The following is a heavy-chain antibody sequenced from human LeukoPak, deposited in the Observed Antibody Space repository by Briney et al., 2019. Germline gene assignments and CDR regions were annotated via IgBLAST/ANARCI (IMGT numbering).Heavy chain of an antibody. V-gene: IGHV2-70*11. D-gene: IGHD3-16*01. Sequence: RGSGPALVKPTQTVTLTCSFSGFSLSTSGMCVSWIRQPPGKALEWLARIDWDDDKYYSASVKTRLTISKDTPKNQVVVTMTNMDPVDTATYYCARTTATMITYYYYYYMDVWGKGTTVTVSS. CDR1: GFSLSTSGMC. J-gene: IGHJ6*03. CDR2: IDWDDDK. CDR3: ARTTATMITYYYYYYMDV.